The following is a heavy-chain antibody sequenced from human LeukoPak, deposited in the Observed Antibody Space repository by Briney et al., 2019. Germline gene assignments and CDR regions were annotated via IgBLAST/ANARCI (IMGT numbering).Heavy chain of an antibody. Sequence: SETLSLTCTVSAGSISGYYWTWIRQPPGEGLEWIGNIYYTGNTDYNRSLKSRVTISIDTSKNQFSLKLSSVTAADTALYYCARERVIATTYDAFDIWGQGTMVTVSS. V-gene: IGHV4-59*01. CDR3: ARERVIATTYDAFDI. J-gene: IGHJ3*02. CDR2: IYYTGNT. CDR1: AGSISGYY. D-gene: IGHD2-15*01.